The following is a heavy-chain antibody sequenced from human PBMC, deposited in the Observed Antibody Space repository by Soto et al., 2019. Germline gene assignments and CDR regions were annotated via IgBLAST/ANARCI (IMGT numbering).Heavy chain of an antibody. D-gene: IGHD3-9*01. V-gene: IGHV4-34*01. CDR1: GGSFSGYY. CDR3: AREGYYDILTGYYTPFDY. Sequence: SEPLSLTCAVYGGSFSGYYWSWIRQPPGKGLEWIGEINHSGSTNYNPSLKSRVTISVDTSKNQFSLKLSSVTAADTAVYYCAREGYYDILTGYYTPFDYWGQGTLVTVSS. CDR2: INHSGST. J-gene: IGHJ4*02.